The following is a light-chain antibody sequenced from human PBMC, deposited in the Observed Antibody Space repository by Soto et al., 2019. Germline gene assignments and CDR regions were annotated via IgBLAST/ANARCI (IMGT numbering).Light chain of an antibody. CDR1: QSISSW. Sequence: DIQMTQSPSTLFASVGDRVTITCRASQSISSWLAWYQQKPGKAPKLLIYDASSLESGVPSRFSGSGSGTEFTLTISSLQPDDFATYYCQQYNSYSGTFGQGTKV. V-gene: IGKV1-5*01. CDR3: QQYNSYSGT. CDR2: DAS. J-gene: IGKJ1*01.